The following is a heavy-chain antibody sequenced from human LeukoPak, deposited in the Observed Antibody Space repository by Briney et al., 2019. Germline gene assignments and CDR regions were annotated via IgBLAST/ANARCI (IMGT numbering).Heavy chain of an antibody. CDR2: ISYDGSNK. CDR3: ARDHPYCSSTSCSTNYYYYGMDV. J-gene: IGHJ6*02. D-gene: IGHD2-2*01. Sequence: PGRSLRPSCAASGFTFSSYGMHWVRQAPGKGLEWVAVISYDGSNKYYADSVKGRFTISRDNSKNTLYLQMNILRAEDTALYYCARDHPYCSSTSCSTNYYYYGMDVWGQGTTVTVSS. CDR1: GFTFSSYG. V-gene: IGHV3-30*03.